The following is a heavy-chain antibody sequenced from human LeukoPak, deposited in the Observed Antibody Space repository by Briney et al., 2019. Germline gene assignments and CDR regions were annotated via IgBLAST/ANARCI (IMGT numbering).Heavy chain of an antibody. J-gene: IGHJ5*02. CDR1: GFTFSSYA. Sequence: GGSLRLSCAASGFTFSSYAMHWVRQAPGKGLEWVAVISYDGSNKYYADSVKGRFTISRDNSKNTLYLQMNSLRAEDTAVYYCARQSYAKFDPWGQGTLVTVSS. V-gene: IGHV3-30*04. D-gene: IGHD3-16*01. CDR2: ISYDGSNK. CDR3: ARQSYAKFDP.